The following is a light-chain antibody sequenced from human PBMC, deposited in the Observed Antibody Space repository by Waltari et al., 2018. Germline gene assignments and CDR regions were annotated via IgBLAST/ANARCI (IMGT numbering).Light chain of an antibody. CDR2: DAS. V-gene: IGKV3-11*01. CDR1: HSVNWY. J-gene: IGKJ4*01. CDR3: QQRRHWPLT. Sequence: EIVLTQSPATLSLSPGERATLSCRASHSVNWYLAWYQQRPGQAPRLLIYDASNRATGIPARLSGSGSETDFTLTISSLQPEDSAVYYCQQRRHWPLTFGGGPKVEIK.